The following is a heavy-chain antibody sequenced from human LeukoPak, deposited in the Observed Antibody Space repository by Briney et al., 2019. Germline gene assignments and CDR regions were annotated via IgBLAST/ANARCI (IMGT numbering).Heavy chain of an antibody. D-gene: IGHD3-22*01. V-gene: IGHV3-21*01. CDR2: ISGSSSSYI. J-gene: IGHJ4*02. CDR3: ARDFYDTSGYYYDY. Sequence: GGSLRLSCAASEFSFSSYSMNWVRQAPGKGLEWVSSISGSSSSYIYYADSLKGRFTISRDNAKNSLYLQMNSLRAEDTAVYYCARDFYDTSGYYYDYWGQGTLVTVSS. CDR1: EFSFSSYS.